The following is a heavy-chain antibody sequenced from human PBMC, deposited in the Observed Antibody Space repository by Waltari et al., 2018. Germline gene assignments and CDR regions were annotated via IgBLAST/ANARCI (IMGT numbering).Heavy chain of an antibody. Sequence: EVQLLASGGGLVQPGGSLRLSCAASGFTFSSYSITWVRQAPGKGLECVSYICKTITTIHYADSVKGRFTISRDNAKNSVYLQMNSLRDEDTAMYYCTRGFASGIHYYWGQGTLVTVSS. CDR2: ICKTITTI. CDR3: TRGFASGIHYY. D-gene: IGHD3-10*01. V-gene: IGHV3-48*02. CDR1: GFTFSSYS. J-gene: IGHJ4*02.